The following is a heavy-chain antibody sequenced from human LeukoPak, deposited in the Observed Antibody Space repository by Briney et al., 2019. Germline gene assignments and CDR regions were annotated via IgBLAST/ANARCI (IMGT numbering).Heavy chain of an antibody. Sequence: PGGSLRLSCAASGFTFSSYAMSWVRQAPGKGLEWVSAISGSGGSTYYADSVKGRFTISRDNSKNTLYLQMNSLRAEDTAVYYCASLMGYYSSTSCQNFDYWGQGTLVAVSS. CDR1: GFTFSSYA. CDR3: ASLMGYYSSTSCQNFDY. CDR2: ISGSGGST. D-gene: IGHD2-2*01. V-gene: IGHV3-23*01. J-gene: IGHJ4*02.